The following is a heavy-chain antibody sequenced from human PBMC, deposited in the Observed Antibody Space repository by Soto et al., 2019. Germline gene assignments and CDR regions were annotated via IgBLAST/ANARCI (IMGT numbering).Heavy chain of an antibody. D-gene: IGHD6-19*01. CDR3: ARRHSVAVARTYSYYGLDV. J-gene: IGHJ6*02. CDR1: GYSFTSYW. V-gene: IGHV5-10-1*01. CDR2: IDPSDSYT. Sequence: TGESLKISCNGSGYSFTSYWISWVRQMPGKGLEWMGRIDPSDSYTNYSPSFQGHVTISANKSISTAYLQWSSLKASKTAMYYCARRHSVAVARTYSYYGLDVRGQGTTVT.